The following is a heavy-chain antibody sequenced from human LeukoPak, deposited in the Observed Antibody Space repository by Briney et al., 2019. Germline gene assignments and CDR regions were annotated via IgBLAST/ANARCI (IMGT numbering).Heavy chain of an antibody. J-gene: IGHJ4*02. V-gene: IGHV3-21*01. CDR3: AGPQDPMVRGVPSDY. CDR2: ISSSSSYI. Sequence: GGSLRLSCAASGFTFSSYSMNWVRQAPGKGLEWVSSISSSSSYIYYADSVKGRFTISRDNAKNSLYLQMNSLRAEDTAVYYCAGPQDPMVRGVPSDYWGQGTLVTVSS. CDR1: GFTFSSYS. D-gene: IGHD3-10*01.